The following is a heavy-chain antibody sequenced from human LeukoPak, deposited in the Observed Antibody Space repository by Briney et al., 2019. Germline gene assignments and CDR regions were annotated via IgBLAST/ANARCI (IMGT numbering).Heavy chain of an antibody. Sequence: PGGSLRLSCAASGFTFSNYAMNWVRQAPGKGLEWVSYISSSSTMYYADSVKGRFTISRDNAKNSLYLQMNSLRAEDTAVYYCARDQGGYSYGYDLWGQGTLVTVSS. CDR3: ARDQGGYSYGYDL. J-gene: IGHJ5*02. V-gene: IGHV3-48*01. CDR1: GFTFSNYA. D-gene: IGHD5-18*01. CDR2: ISSSSTM.